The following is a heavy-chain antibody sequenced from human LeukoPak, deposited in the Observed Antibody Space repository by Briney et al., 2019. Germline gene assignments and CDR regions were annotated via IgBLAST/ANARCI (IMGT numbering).Heavy chain of an antibody. D-gene: IGHD5-12*01. CDR3: ARADSGDDSDWFDP. CDR2: INHSGST. V-gene: IGHV4-34*01. J-gene: IGHJ5*02. Sequence: SETLSLTCAVYGGSFSGYYWSCIRQPPGKGLEWIGEINHSGSTNYNPSLKSRATISINTSKNQFSLKLSSVTAADTAVYYCARADSGDDSDWFDPWGQGTLVGVSS. CDR1: GGSFSGYY.